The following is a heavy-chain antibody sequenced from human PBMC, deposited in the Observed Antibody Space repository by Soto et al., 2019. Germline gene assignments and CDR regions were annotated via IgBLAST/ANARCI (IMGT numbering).Heavy chain of an antibody. Sequence: QGQLVQSGAEVKKPGSSVKVSCKASGGTFSSYAISWLRQSPGQGLEWMGGLIPIFGTANYAQKFQGRVTITADNSTSTDYMELSSLRSEDTAVYYCASAGAIHWFDPWGQGTLVTVSS. D-gene: IGHD1-26*01. CDR3: ASAGAIHWFDP. J-gene: IGHJ5*02. V-gene: IGHV1-69*06. CDR2: LIPIFGTA. CDR1: GGTFSSYA.